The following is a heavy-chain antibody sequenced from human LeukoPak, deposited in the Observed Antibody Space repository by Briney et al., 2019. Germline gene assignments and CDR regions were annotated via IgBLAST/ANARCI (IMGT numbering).Heavy chain of an antibody. CDR2: IYYSGST. V-gene: IGHV4-39*07. Sequence: SETLSLTCTVSGGSISSYYWGWIRQPPGKGLEWIGSIYYSGSTYYNPSLKSRVTISVDTSKNQFSLKLSSVTAADTAVYYCARKGYSSSWYSPYYYYYYMDVWGKGTTVTVSS. D-gene: IGHD6-13*01. CDR1: GGSISSYY. J-gene: IGHJ6*03. CDR3: ARKGYSSSWYSPYYYYYYMDV.